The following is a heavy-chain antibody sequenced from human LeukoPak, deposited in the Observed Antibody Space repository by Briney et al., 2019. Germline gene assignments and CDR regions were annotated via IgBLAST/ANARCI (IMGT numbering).Heavy chain of an antibody. CDR2: ISAYNGNT. V-gene: IGHV1-18*01. Sequence: ASVTVSCKASGYTFSSYGISWVRQAPGQGREWVGWISAYNGNTNYAQKLQGRVTMTTDTSTSTAYMELRSLRSDDTAVYYCARDQGYSSGWSLGYWGQGTLVTVSS. D-gene: IGHD6-19*01. J-gene: IGHJ4*02. CDR3: ARDQGYSSGWSLGY. CDR1: GYTFSSYG.